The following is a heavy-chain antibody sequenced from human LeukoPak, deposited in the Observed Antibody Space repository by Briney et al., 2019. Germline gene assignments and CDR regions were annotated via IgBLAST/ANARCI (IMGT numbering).Heavy chain of an antibody. D-gene: IGHD2-2*01. J-gene: IGHJ4*02. V-gene: IGHV3-7*01. Sequence: PGGSLRLPCAASGFTFSNAWMSWVRQAPGKGLEWVANIKQDGNGEYYVDSVKDRFTISRDNAKNSLFLQMNSLRAEDTAVYYCARDSQYAFDYWGQGSLVTVSS. CDR2: IKQDGNGE. CDR1: GFTFSNAW. CDR3: ARDSQYAFDY.